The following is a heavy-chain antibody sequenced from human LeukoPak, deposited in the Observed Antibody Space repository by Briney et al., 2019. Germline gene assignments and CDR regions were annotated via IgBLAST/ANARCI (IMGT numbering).Heavy chain of an antibody. CDR2: ISSTGTST. CDR3: ARDGSLPERTHYYYGSGSFPPYYFDY. J-gene: IGHJ4*02. Sequence: GGSLRLSRAASGFTFSSYAMHWVRQAPGKGLEYVSAISSTGTSTYYANSVKGRFTISRDNSKNTLYLQMNSLRAEDTAVYYCARDGSLPERTHYYYGSGSFPPYYFDYWGQGTLVTVSS. D-gene: IGHD3-10*01. V-gene: IGHV3-64*01. CDR1: GFTFSSYA.